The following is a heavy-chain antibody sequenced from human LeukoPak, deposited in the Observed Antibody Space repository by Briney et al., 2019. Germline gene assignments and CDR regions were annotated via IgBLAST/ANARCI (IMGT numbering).Heavy chain of an antibody. V-gene: IGHV3-7*04. J-gene: IGHJ5*02. CDR3: AREIPVAGKRSWFDP. Sequence: GGSLRLSCVASGFTLGVYWMTWVRQGPGKGLECVANINQDGSEKNYVDSVKGRFSVSRDNAKNSLYLYINSLRVEDTAIYYCAREIPVAGKRSWFDPWGQGTLVTVSS. D-gene: IGHD6-19*01. CDR2: INQDGSEK. CDR1: GFTLGVYW.